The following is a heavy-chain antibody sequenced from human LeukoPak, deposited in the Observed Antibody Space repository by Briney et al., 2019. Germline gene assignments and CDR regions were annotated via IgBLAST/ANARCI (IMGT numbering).Heavy chain of an antibody. CDR1: GYTFTSYD. J-gene: IGHJ6*02. Sequence: ASVKVSCKASGYTFTSYDIYWVRQATGQGLEWMGWMNPNSGNTGYAQKFQGRVTMTRNTSISTAYMELSSLRSEDTAVYYCARGAPYYYGMDVWGQGTTVTVSS. CDR3: ARGAPYYYGMDV. V-gene: IGHV1-8*01. CDR2: MNPNSGNT.